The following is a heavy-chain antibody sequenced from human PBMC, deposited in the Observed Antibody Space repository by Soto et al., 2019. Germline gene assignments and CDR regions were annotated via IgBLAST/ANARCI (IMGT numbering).Heavy chain of an antibody. CDR2: IIPIFGTA. J-gene: IGHJ4*02. D-gene: IGHD2-15*01. V-gene: IGHV1-69*13. CDR1: GGTFSSYA. Sequence: SVKVSCKASGGTFSSYAISWVRQAPGQGLEWMGGIIPIFGTANYAQKFQGRVTITADESTSTAYMELSSLRSEDTAVYYCATFNEGVVVAPFDYWGQGTLVTVSS. CDR3: ATFNEGVVVAPFDY.